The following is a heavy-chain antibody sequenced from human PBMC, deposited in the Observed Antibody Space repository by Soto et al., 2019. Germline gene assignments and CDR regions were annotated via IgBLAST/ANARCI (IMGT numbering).Heavy chain of an antibody. CDR2: IYYSGST. CDR3: ARDTISSIDY. CDR1: GGSISSGDYY. Sequence: SETLSLTCTVSGGSISSGDYYWSWIRQPPGKGLEWIGYIYYSGSTYYNPSLKSRVTISVDTSKNQFSLKLSSVTAADTAVYYGARDTISSIDYWGQGTPVTVSS. J-gene: IGHJ4*02. V-gene: IGHV4-30-4*01. D-gene: IGHD3-10*01.